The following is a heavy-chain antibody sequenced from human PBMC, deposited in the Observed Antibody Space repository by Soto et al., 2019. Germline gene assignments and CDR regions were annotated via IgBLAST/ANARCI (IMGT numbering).Heavy chain of an antibody. V-gene: IGHV4-39*01. CDR2: IYYSGST. D-gene: IGHD6-13*01. J-gene: IGHJ6*02. CDR3: ATPHYSSSGYSGSKYYYYGMDV. Sequence: ETLSLTCTVSGGSISSSSYYWGWIRQPPGKGLEWIGSIYYSGSTYYNPSLKSRVTISVDTSKNQFSLKLSSVTAADTAVYYCATPHYSSSGYSGSKYYYYGMDVWGQGTTVTVSS. CDR1: GGSISSSSYY.